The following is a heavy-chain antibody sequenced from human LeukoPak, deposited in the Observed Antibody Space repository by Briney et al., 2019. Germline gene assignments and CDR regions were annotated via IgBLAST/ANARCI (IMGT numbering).Heavy chain of an antibody. V-gene: IGHV1-18*01. CDR2: ISAYNGNT. J-gene: IGHJ4*02. D-gene: IGHD6-19*01. CDR1: GYTFTSYG. Sequence: GASVKVSCKASGYTFTSYGISWVRQAPGQGLEWMGWISAYNGNTNYAQKLQGRVTMTTDTSTSTAYMELRSLRSDDTAVYYCARGLSSGWYRGPYYFDYWGQGTLVTVSS. CDR3: ARGLSSGWYRGPYYFDY.